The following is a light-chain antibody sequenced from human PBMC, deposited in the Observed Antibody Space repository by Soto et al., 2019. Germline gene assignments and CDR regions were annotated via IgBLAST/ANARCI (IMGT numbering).Light chain of an antibody. CDR3: SSSRSIDSRV. Sequence: QSVLTQPASVSGSPGQSITITCTGTSSDVGGYNYVSWYQQHPGKAPKVLISDVSNRPSGISNRFSGSKSGNTASLTISGLQAEDEADYYCSSSRSIDSRVFAPWPKL. V-gene: IGLV2-14*03. CDR1: SSDVGGYNY. CDR2: DVS. J-gene: IGLJ1*01.